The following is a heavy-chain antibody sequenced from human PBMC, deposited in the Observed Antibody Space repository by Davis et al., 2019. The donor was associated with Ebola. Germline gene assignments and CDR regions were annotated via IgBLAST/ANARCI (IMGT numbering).Heavy chain of an antibody. J-gene: IGHJ5*02. D-gene: IGHD3-10*01. CDR1: GFTFSSYA. CDR2: ISGSGGST. V-gene: IGHV3-23*01. CDR3: ARDSVSFLFGSARGDWFDP. Sequence: PGGSLRLSCAASGFTFSSYAMSWVRQAPGKGLEWVSAISGSGGSTYYADSVKGRFTISRDNSKNTLYLQMNSLRSEDTAVYYCARDSVSFLFGSARGDWFDPWGQGTLVTVSS.